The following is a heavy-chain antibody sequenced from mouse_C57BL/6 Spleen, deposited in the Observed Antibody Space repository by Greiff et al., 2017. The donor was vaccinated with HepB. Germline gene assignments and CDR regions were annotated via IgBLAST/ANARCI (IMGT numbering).Heavy chain of an antibody. CDR3: ARHEKSYGSSPFAY. CDR1: GFTFSSYT. D-gene: IGHD1-1*01. V-gene: IGHV5-9*01. J-gene: IGHJ3*01. Sequence: DVMLVESGGGLVKPGGSLKLSCAASGFTFSSYTMSWVRQTPEKRLEWVATISGGGGNTYYPDSVKGRFTISRDNAKNTLYLQMSSLRSEDTALYYCARHEKSYGSSPFAYWGQGTLVTVSA. CDR2: ISGGGGNT.